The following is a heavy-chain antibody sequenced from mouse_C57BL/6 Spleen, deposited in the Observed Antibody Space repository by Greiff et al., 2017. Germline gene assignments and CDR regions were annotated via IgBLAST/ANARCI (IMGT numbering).Heavy chain of an antibody. Sequence: VQLQQPGAELVKPGASVKLSCKASGYTFTSYWMHWVKQRPGQGLEWIGMIHPNSGSTNYNEKFKSKATLTVDKSSSTAYMQLSSLTSEDSAVYYCARSPDYYGSSYFDYWGQGTTRTVAS. J-gene: IGHJ2*01. D-gene: IGHD1-1*01. V-gene: IGHV1-64*01. CDR1: GYTFTSYW. CDR3: ARSPDYYGSSYFDY. CDR2: IHPNSGST.